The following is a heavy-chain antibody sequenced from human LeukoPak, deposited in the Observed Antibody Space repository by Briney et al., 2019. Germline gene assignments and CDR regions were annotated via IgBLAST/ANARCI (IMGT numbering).Heavy chain of an antibody. CDR2: ISGNGRSP. Sequence: PGGSLRLSCAASGFTFSDFAMHWVRQAPGKGLEHVSVISGNGRSPYYAGSFKDRFSISRDNSKNILYLHMDRLRPEDSAVYFCARDVDPVARGPDAFDLWGQGTMVIISS. J-gene: IGHJ3*01. CDR3: ARDVDPVARGPDAFDL. V-gene: IGHV3-64*02. CDR1: GFTFSDFA.